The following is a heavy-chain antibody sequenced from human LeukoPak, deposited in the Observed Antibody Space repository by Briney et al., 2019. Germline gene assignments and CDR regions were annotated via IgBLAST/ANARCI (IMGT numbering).Heavy chain of an antibody. CDR3: ARDRRESSKPNDAFDI. D-gene: IGHD4-11*01. J-gene: IGHJ3*02. CDR1: GGSISSYY. Sequence: SETLSLTCSVFGGSISSYYWSWIRQSPGKGLEWIGYIYYTGATYYNPSLESRVTVSIDTSKRQLSLELRSVTAADSAVYFCARDRRESSKPNDAFDIWGQGTMVTVSA. CDR2: IYYTGAT. V-gene: IGHV4-59*01.